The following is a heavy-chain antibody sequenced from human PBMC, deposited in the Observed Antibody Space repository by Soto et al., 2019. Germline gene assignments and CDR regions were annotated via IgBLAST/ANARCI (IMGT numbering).Heavy chain of an antibody. Sequence: GASVKVSCKASGGTFSSYTISWVRQAPGQGLEWMGRIIPILGIANYAQKFQGRVTITADKSTSTAYMELSSLRSEDTAVYYCARGRRNYFSAFDIWGQGTMVTVSS. CDR2: IIPILGIA. CDR3: ARGRRNYFSAFDI. D-gene: IGHD1-7*01. CDR1: GGTFSSYT. V-gene: IGHV1-69*02. J-gene: IGHJ3*02.